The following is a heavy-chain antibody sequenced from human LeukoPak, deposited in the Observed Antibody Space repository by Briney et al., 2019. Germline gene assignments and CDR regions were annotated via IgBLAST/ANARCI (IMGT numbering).Heavy chain of an antibody. CDR1: GASISSSRYY. Sequence: SETLSLTCTVSGASISSSRYYWGWIRQPPGKGLEWIGEINHSGSTNYNPSLKSRVTISVDTSKKQFSLKLSSVTAADTAVYYCARPYCSAGNCYSNFDSWGQGTLVTVSS. V-gene: IGHV4-39*07. D-gene: IGHD2-15*01. CDR2: INHSGST. J-gene: IGHJ4*02. CDR3: ARPYCSAGNCYSNFDS.